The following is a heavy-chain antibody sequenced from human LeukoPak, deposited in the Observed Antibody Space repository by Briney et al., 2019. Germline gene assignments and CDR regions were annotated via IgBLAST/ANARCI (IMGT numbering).Heavy chain of an antibody. Sequence: ASVKVSCKASGYTFTSYGISWVRQAPGQGLEWMGWISAYNGNTNYAQKLQGRVTMTTDTSTSTAYMELRSLRSDDTAVYYCARVPGPVRGLRYFDWSSSYYFDYWGQGTLVTVSS. V-gene: IGHV1-18*01. J-gene: IGHJ4*02. CDR3: ARVPGPVRGLRYFDWSSSYYFDY. CDR1: GYTFTSYG. CDR2: ISAYNGNT. D-gene: IGHD3-9*01.